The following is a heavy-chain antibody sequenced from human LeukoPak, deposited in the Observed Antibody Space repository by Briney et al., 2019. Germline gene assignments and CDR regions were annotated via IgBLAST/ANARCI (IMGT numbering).Heavy chain of an antibody. J-gene: IGHJ4*02. Sequence: PGGSLRLTCAASGFTFSSYSMNWVRQAPGKGLEWVSYISSSSSTIYYADSVKGRFTISRDNAKNSLYLQMNGLRAEDTAVYYCARASDDFWYDWGQGTLVTVSS. D-gene: IGHD3-3*01. CDR3: ARASDDFWYD. CDR2: ISSSSSTI. V-gene: IGHV3-48*01. CDR1: GFTFSSYS.